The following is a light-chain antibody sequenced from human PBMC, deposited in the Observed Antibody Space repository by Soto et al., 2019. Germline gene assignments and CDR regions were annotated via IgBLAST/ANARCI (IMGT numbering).Light chain of an antibody. J-gene: IGKJ5*01. V-gene: IGKV1-5*01. CDR1: QSISSW. CDR2: DAS. CDR3: QQYNSYSPVT. Sequence: DIQMTQSPSTLSASVGDRVTITCRASQSISSWLAWYQQKPGKAPKLLIYDASSLESGVPSRFSGSGSGTEFTITFSSLQPDDFATYYCQQYNSYSPVTFGQGTRLEIK.